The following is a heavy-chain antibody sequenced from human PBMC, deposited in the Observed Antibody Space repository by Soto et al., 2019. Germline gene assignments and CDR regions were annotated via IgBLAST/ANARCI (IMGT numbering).Heavy chain of an antibody. CDR3: AKDHGITIFGVARSRGVFAY. Sequence: GGSLRLSCAASGFTFSDYAMSWVRQPPGNGLEWVSTISGSGGSTYYADSVKGRFTISRDNSKNTLYLQMNSLRAEDTAVYYCAKDHGITIFGVARSRGVFAYWGQGTLVTVSS. CDR1: GFTFSDYA. D-gene: IGHD3-3*01. V-gene: IGHV3-23*01. CDR2: ISGSGGST. J-gene: IGHJ4*02.